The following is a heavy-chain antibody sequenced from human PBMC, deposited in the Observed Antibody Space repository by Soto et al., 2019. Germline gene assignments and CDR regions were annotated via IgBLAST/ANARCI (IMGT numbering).Heavy chain of an antibody. D-gene: IGHD1-26*01. J-gene: IGHJ4*02. CDR1: GFTSSNYA. Sequence: PGGSVRLSCAASGFTSSNYAITWVRQAPGRGLEWVSGISETGGSIFYADSVKGRFTISRDNSKSTLYLQMNSLRVEDTAIYYCAKGGRRRGSYPPLDYWGQGTVVTVSS. CDR3: AKGGRRRGSYPPLDY. V-gene: IGHV3-23*01. CDR2: ISETGGSI.